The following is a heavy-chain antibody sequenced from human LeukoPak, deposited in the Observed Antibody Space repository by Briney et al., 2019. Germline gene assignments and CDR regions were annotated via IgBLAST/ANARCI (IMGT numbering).Heavy chain of an antibody. CDR2: ISDSGSST. Sequence: GGSLRLSCAASGFTFSSYAMSWVRQAPGKGLEWVSAISDSGSSTYYADSVKGRFTISRDNSKNTLYLQMDSVRAEGTAVYYCAKAGSGSGSDAFDIWGQGTMVTVSS. V-gene: IGHV3-23*01. CDR3: AKAGSGSGSDAFDI. D-gene: IGHD3-10*01. J-gene: IGHJ3*02. CDR1: GFTFSSYA.